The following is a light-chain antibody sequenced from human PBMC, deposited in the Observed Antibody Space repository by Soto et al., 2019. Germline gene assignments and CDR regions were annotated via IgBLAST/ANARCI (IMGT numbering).Light chain of an antibody. Sequence: QSALTQPASVSGSPGQSVTLSCTGASSDVGGYDYVSWYQQHPGKAPKLILYEVNNRPSGVSNHFSGSKSGNTASLIISGLQADDEADYYCSSYSTTRTHVFGTGTKLTVL. J-gene: IGLJ1*01. V-gene: IGLV2-14*01. CDR3: SSYSTTRTHV. CDR2: EVN. CDR1: SSDVGGYDY.